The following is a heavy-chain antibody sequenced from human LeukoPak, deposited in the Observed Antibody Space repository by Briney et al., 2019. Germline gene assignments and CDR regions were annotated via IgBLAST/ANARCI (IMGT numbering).Heavy chain of an antibody. V-gene: IGHV1-2*02. Sequence: GASVKVSCKASGYTFTGYYMHWVRQAPGQGLEWMGWINPNSGGTNYAQKSQGRVTMTRDTSISTAYMELSRLRSDDTAVYYCARACLLGSLIYYFDYWGQGTLVTVSS. CDR3: ARACLLGSLIYYFDY. CDR2: INPNSGGT. CDR1: GYTFTGYY. D-gene: IGHD7-27*01. J-gene: IGHJ4*02.